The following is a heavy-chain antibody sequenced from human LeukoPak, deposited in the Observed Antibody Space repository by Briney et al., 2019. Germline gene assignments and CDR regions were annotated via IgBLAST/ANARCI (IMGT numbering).Heavy chain of an antibody. J-gene: IGHJ5*02. CDR2: INHSGST. D-gene: IGHD3-10*01. Sequence: SETLSLTCAVYGGSFSGYYWSWIRQPPGKGLEWIGEINHSGSTNYNPSLKSRVTISVDTSKNQFSLKLSSVTAADTAVYYCARHMVRGVITPINWFDPWGQGTLVTVSS. CDR3: ARHMVRGVITPINWFDP. V-gene: IGHV4-34*01. CDR1: GGSFSGYY.